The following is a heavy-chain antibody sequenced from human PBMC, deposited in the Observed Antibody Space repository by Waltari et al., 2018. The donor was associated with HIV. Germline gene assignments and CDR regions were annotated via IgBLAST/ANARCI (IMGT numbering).Heavy chain of an antibody. J-gene: IGHJ4*02. V-gene: IGHV3-15*01. Sequence: EVQLVESGGGLVKPGGSLRLPCAASGLIFSSAWMNWVRQAPGKGLEWVGRIKSKTDGGTIDYAAPMKGRFTISRDDSINTVFLQMNSVKAEDTAVYYCSTDVVKWLPSHNYFDYWGQGTLVTVSS. CDR2: IKSKTDGGTI. D-gene: IGHD5-12*01. CDR1: GLIFSSAW. CDR3: STDVVKWLPSHNYFDY.